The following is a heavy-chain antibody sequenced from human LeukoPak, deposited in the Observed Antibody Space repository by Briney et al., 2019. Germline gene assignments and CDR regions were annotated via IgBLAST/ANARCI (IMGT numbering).Heavy chain of an antibody. CDR3: ARQTGSGLFILP. Sequence: SETLSLTCTVSGYSISNGYYWGWIRQPPGKGLEWIGRIYYSGNTYYNASLKSQVSISIDTPKNQFSLRLTSVTAADTAVYYCARQTGSGLFILPGGQGTLVTVSS. J-gene: IGHJ4*02. D-gene: IGHD3/OR15-3a*01. V-gene: IGHV4-38-2*02. CDR2: IYYSGNT. CDR1: GYSISNGYY.